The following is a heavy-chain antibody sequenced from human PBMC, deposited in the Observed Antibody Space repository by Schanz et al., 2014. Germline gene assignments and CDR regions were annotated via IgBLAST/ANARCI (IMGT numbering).Heavy chain of an antibody. Sequence: QVQLVQSGAEVKKPGASVKVSCKASGYTFTRYYIHWVRQAPGQGLEWMGIINPSGGSTTYAQKFHGRVTMTSDTSTSTVYMELSSLRSEDTAVYYCARNYGGHSEESDRYGMDVWGQGTTVTVSS. CDR3: ARNYGGHSEESDRYGMDV. V-gene: IGHV1-46*01. CDR1: GYTFTRYY. CDR2: INPSGGST. D-gene: IGHD4-17*01. J-gene: IGHJ6*02.